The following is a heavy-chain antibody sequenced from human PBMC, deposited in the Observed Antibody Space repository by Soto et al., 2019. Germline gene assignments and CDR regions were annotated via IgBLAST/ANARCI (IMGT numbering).Heavy chain of an antibody. D-gene: IGHD2-15*01. J-gene: IGHJ4*02. CDR2: ISYDGSNK. V-gene: IGHV3-30-3*01. CDR3: ARERGGYSSDF. Sequence: GGSLRLSCAPSGFTFSNYAMHWVRQAPGKGLEWVAVISYDGSNKYYADSVKGRFTISRDNAKNTLYLQMNSLRAEDTAVYYCARERGGYSSDFWGQGTLVTVS. CDR1: GFTFSNYA.